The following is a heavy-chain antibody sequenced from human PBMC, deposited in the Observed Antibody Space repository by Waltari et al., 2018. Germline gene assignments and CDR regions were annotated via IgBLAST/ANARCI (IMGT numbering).Heavy chain of an antibody. V-gene: IGHV4-39*07. J-gene: IGHJ6*03. CDR2: IYYSGST. Sequence: QLQLQESGPGLVKPSETLSLTCTVSGGSISSSSYYWGWIRQPPGKGLEWIGSIYYSGSTSYNPSLKSRVTISVDTSKNQFSLKLSSVTAADTAVYYCARAHSGSYYARYYYYMDVWGKGTTVTISS. D-gene: IGHD1-26*01. CDR3: ARAHSGSYYARYYYYMDV. CDR1: GGSISSSSYY.